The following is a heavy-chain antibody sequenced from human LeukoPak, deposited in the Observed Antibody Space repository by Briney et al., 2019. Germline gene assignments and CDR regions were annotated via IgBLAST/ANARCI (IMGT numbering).Heavy chain of an antibody. Sequence: GGSLRLSCAASGFTFTNYWMHWVRQAPGKGLVWVSRVNSGGTSTGYADSVKGRFTISRDNSKNTLYLQMNSLRAEDTAVYYCAKRHYYGSGSYCFDYWGQGTLVAVSS. CDR2: VNSGGTST. D-gene: IGHD3-10*01. V-gene: IGHV3-74*01. CDR3: AKRHYYGSGSYCFDY. J-gene: IGHJ4*02. CDR1: GFTFTNYW.